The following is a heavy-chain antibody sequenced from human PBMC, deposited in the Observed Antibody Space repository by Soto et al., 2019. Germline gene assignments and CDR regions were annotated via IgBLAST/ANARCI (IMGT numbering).Heavy chain of an antibody. J-gene: IGHJ4*02. V-gene: IGHV4-31*03. CDR2: IYYSGST. CDR3: AREGLVRYQEGFDY. D-gene: IGHD2-2*01. CDR1: GGSISSGGYY. Sequence: QVQLQESGPGLVKPSQTLSLTCTVSGGSISSGGYYWSWIRQHPGKGLEWIGYIYYSGSTYYNPTLKSRVTISVDTPKNQFSLKLSSVTAADTAVYYCAREGLVRYQEGFDYWGQGTLVTVSS.